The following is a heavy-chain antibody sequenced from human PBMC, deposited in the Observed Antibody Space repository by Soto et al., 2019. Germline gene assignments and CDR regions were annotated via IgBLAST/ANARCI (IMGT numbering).Heavy chain of an antibody. J-gene: IGHJ4*02. V-gene: IGHV3-7*01. CDR2: IKDDGREK. Sequence: EVQLVESGGGLVQPGGSLRLSCAGSGFTFSTLWMNWVRQAPGKGLEWVATIKDDGREKYYVDSVKGRFTISRDTATNSVDLQMNSLRADDTAVYFCARGSPYTAGMAYWGQGSLVSVSS. CDR3: ARGSPYTAGMAY. CDR1: GFTFSTLW. D-gene: IGHD3-10*01.